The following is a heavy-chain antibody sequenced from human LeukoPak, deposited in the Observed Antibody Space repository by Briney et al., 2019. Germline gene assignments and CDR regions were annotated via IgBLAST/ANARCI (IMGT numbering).Heavy chain of an antibody. Sequence: GASVKVSCKASGYTFTGYYMHWVRQAPGQGLEWMGWINPNSGGTNYVQKFQGRVTMTRDTSISTAYMELSRLRSDDTAVYYCARVQARLYGDYVGYWGQGTLVTVSS. V-gene: IGHV1-2*02. CDR2: INPNSGGT. J-gene: IGHJ4*02. CDR3: ARVQARLYGDYVGY. D-gene: IGHD4-17*01. CDR1: GYTFTGYY.